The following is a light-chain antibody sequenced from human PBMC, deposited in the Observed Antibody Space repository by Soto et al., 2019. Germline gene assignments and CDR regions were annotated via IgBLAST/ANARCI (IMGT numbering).Light chain of an antibody. CDR2: GAS. CDR1: QSVSSSY. J-gene: IGKJ1*01. CDR3: QQYGSSPT. V-gene: IGKV3-20*01. Sequence: EIVLTQSPGTLSLSPGERATLSCRASQSVSSSYLAWYQQKPGQAPRLLIYGASSRATGIPDRFSGSGSGTGFNIHISRLEPEDFAVYYCQQYGSSPTFGQGTKVEI.